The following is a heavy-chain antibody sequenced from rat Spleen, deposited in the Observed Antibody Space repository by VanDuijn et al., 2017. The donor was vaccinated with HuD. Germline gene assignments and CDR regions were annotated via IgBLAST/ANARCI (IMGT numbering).Heavy chain of an antibody. CDR3: TGDRSYPGLTPYVMDA. CDR2: IWTGGST. J-gene: IGHJ4*01. CDR1: GLSLTSNS. Sequence: QVQLKESGPGLVQPSQTLSLTCTVSGLSLTSNSVSWIRQPPGKGLEWMGVIWTGGSTTYNSLLKSRLSITRDISKSQVFLKMNSLQTEDTAIYFCTGDRSYPGLTPYVMDAWGQGTSVTVSS. V-gene: IGHV2-47*01. D-gene: IGHD1-4*01.